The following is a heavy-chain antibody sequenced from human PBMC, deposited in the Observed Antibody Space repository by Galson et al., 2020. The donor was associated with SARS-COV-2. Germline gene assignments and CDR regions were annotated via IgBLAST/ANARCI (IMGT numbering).Heavy chain of an antibody. CDR1: GFIFNDYS. J-gene: IGHJ4*02. V-gene: IGHV3-48*02. Sequence: GESLKISCATSGFIFNDYSMNWVRQAAGKGLEWVSYISSNSATIYNAASVEGRFIISRDTAERSVYLQMNNLRDEDTAVYYCARAGNSPFDYWGQGVLVTVS. CDR2: ISSNSATI. CDR3: ARAGNSPFDY. D-gene: IGHD1-26*01.